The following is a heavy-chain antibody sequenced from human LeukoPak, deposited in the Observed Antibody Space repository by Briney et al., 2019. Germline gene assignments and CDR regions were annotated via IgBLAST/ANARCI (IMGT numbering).Heavy chain of an antibody. V-gene: IGHV3-74*01. D-gene: IGHD3-10*01. CDR3: ARDPRGGTLDY. Sequence: GGSLRLSCAASGFTFSSYEMNCVRQAPGKGLVWVSRIHSDGRTTDYADSVKGRFTISRDNAKNTLNLQMNSLRAEDTAVYYCARDPRGGTLDYWGQGALVTVSS. J-gene: IGHJ4*02. CDR1: GFTFSSYE. CDR2: IHSDGRTT.